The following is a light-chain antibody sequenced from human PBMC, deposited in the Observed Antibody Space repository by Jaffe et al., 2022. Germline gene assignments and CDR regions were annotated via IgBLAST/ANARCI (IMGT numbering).Light chain of an antibody. CDR2: DAS. J-gene: IGKJ1*01. V-gene: IGKV3-15*01. Sequence: DIVMTQSPATLSVSLGERATLSCRASQSISNNLTWYQQKAGQTPRLLIYDASTRATGIPARFTGSGSGTEFTLTITSLQSEDLAVYYCHQHYNWLWTFGQGTKVEIK. CDR3: HQHYNWLWT. CDR1: QSISNN.